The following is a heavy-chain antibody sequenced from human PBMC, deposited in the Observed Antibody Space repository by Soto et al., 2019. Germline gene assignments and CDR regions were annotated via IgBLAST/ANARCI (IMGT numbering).Heavy chain of an antibody. J-gene: IGHJ6*02. CDR1: GFTFTSSA. CDR3: AAEGYDILTGYLHYYGMDV. Sequence: ASVKVSCKASGFTFTSSAVQWVRQARGQRLEWIGWIVVGSGNTNYAQKFQERVTITRDMSTSTAYMELSSLRSEDTAVYYCAAEGYDILTGYLHYYGMDVWGQGTKVTVSS. V-gene: IGHV1-58*01. D-gene: IGHD3-9*01. CDR2: IVVGSGNT.